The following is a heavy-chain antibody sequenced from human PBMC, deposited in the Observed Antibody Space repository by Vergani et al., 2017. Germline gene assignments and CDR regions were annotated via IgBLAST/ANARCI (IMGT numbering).Heavy chain of an antibody. Sequence: QVQLVQSGAELKKPGASVSVSCKGSSHTFQTYGISWVRQAPGKGLEWMAWIRPYTGHTIYAQNFQDRVTMTADTSTNTAYMELRSLRSDDTAVYFCAKVVTSNTEVTATAFDVWGQGTMVTVSS. J-gene: IGHJ3*01. CDR1: SHTFQTYG. D-gene: IGHD3-10*01. CDR3: AKVVTSNTEVTATAFDV. CDR2: IRPYTGHT. V-gene: IGHV1-18*01.